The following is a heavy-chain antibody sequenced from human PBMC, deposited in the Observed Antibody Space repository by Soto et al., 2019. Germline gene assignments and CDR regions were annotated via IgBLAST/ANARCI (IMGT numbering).Heavy chain of an antibody. CDR3: ARDPAGDYGF. D-gene: IGHD3-16*01. Sequence: SETLSLTCTVSGDSITSYFWSWIRRPPGKGLEWIGYIYYTGGGTYNPSLRSRVAMSVDTSKSQISLKLNSVTAADTAIYYCARDPAGDYGFWGRGILVTVSS. J-gene: IGHJ4*02. CDR2: IYYTGGG. CDR1: GDSITSYF. V-gene: IGHV4-59*01.